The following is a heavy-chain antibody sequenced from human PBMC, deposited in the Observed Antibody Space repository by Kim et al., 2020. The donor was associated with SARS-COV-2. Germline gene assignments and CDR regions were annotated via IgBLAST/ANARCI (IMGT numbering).Heavy chain of an antibody. D-gene: IGHD2-2*01. Sequence: GGSLRLSCAASGFTFSSYAMSWVRQAPGKGLEWVSAISGSGGSTYYADSVKGRFTISRDNSKNTLYLQMNSLRAEDTAVYYCANIVVVPAAIVWGTSVDVWGQGTTVTVSS. V-gene: IGHV3-23*01. CDR1: GFTFSSYA. CDR2: ISGSGGST. CDR3: ANIVVVPAAIVWGTSVDV. J-gene: IGHJ6*02.